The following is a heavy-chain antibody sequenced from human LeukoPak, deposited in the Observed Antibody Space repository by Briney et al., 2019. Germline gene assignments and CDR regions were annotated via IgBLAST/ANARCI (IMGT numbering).Heavy chain of an antibody. V-gene: IGHV3-15*01. Sequence: GGSLRLSCVASGFTFSNAWMSWVRQAPGKGLEWVARIKRISDGGTTDYAAPVKGRFSISRDDAKNTLYLQMISLKTEDTAVYYCTADPWEVDGRGDYWGQGTLVTVSS. J-gene: IGHJ4*02. CDR3: TADPWEVDGRGDY. CDR2: IKRISDGGTT. D-gene: IGHD1-26*01. CDR1: GFTFSNAW.